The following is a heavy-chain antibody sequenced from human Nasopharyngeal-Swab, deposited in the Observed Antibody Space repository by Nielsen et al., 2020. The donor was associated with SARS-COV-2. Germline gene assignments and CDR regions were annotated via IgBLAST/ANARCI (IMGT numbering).Heavy chain of an antibody. CDR3: ARWVPFRRGTGRPSFYYFGMDV. J-gene: IGHJ6*02. Sequence: SETLSLTCTVSGDSISPNYWSWIRQSPGKRLKWIGDIYYTGSADYSPSLRTRVTISVDRSKNRFSLELTSVTTADTAVYYCARWVPFRRGTGRPSFYYFGMDVWGQGTTVTVSS. D-gene: IGHD3/OR15-3a*01. V-gene: IGHV4-59*01. CDR2: IYYTGSA. CDR1: GDSISPNY.